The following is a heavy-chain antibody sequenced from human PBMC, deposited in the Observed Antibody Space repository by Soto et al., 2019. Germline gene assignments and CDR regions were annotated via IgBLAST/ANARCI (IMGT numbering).Heavy chain of an antibody. D-gene: IGHD1-26*01. CDR2: VYYSGTT. CDR1: GGSIRNGDYY. V-gene: IGHV4-30-4*01. CDR3: VTVNLVGAAYYFDY. Sequence: QVQLQEWGPGLVKPSQTLSLTCTVSGGSIRNGDYYWGWIRQPPGKGLEWIGYVYYSGTTYSHPSLNSRVSISVDTSEHQFSLRLPSVTAADTAVYYCVTVNLVGAAYYFDYWGPGTLVTVSS. J-gene: IGHJ4*02.